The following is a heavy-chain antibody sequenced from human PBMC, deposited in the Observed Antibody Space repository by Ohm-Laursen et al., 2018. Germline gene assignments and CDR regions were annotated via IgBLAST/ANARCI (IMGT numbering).Heavy chain of an antibody. CDR1: GFTFDDYA. Sequence: SLRLSCAASGFTFDDYAMHWVRQAPGKGLEWVSGISWNSGSIGYADSVKGRFTISRDNSKNSLYLQMNTLRVDDTAVYYCATFYNHAGSGWGRPCDHWGQGTLVTVSA. J-gene: IGHJ4*02. D-gene: IGHD3-22*01. V-gene: IGHV3-9*01. CDR3: ATFYNHAGSGWGRPCDH. CDR2: ISWNSGSI.